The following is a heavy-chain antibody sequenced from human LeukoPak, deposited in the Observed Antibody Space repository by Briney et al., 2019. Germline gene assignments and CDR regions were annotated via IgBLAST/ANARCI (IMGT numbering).Heavy chain of an antibody. D-gene: IGHD3-22*01. CDR3: ARFRYYYDSSGYYYGPFDY. V-gene: IGHV3-21*04. CDR1: GFTFSYYS. Sequence: PGGSLRLSCAASGFTFSYYSMNWVRQAPGRGLEWVSCISSSSSLIFYSDSVRGRFTISRDNAKNSLYLQMNSLRAEDTALYYCARFRYYYDSSGYYYGPFDYWGQGTLVTVSS. J-gene: IGHJ4*02. CDR2: ISSSSSLI.